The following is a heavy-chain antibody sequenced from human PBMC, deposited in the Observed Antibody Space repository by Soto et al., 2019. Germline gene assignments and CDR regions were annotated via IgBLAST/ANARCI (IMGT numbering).Heavy chain of an antibody. CDR1: GFTFSSYG. Sequence: QVQLVESGGGVVQPGRSLRLSCAASGFTFSSYGMHWVRQAPGKGLEWVAVISYDGSNKYYADSVKGRFTISRDNSKNTLYLQRNSLRAEDTAVYYCAKDRGREQWLATDDYWGQGTLVTVSS. J-gene: IGHJ4*02. CDR3: AKDRGREQWLATDDY. CDR2: ISYDGSNK. D-gene: IGHD6-19*01. V-gene: IGHV3-30*18.